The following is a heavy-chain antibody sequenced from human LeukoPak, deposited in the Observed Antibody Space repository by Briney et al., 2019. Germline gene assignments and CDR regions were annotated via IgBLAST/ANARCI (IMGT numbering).Heavy chain of an antibody. Sequence: GASVKVSCKASGGTFSSYAISWVRQAPGQGLEWMGGIIPIFGTANYAQKFQGRVTITADKSTSTAYMELSSLRSEDTAVYYCASNFQCYHFDYWGQGTLVTVSS. CDR1: GGTFSSYA. CDR2: IIPIFGTA. CDR3: ASNFQCYHFDY. V-gene: IGHV1-69*06. D-gene: IGHD3-3*01. J-gene: IGHJ4*02.